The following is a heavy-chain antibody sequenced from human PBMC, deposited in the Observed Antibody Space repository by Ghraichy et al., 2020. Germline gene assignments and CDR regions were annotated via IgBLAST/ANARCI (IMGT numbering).Heavy chain of an antibody. J-gene: IGHJ4*02. D-gene: IGHD3-3*01. Sequence: SQTLSLTCTVSGGSISSSSYYWGWIRQPPGKGLEWIGSIYYSGSTYYNPSLKSRVTISVDTSKNQFSLKLSSVTAADTAVYYCARVGRITIFGVVHRGFDYWGQGTLVTVSS. CDR1: GGSISSSSYY. V-gene: IGHV4-39*01. CDR3: ARVGRITIFGVVHRGFDY. CDR2: IYYSGST.